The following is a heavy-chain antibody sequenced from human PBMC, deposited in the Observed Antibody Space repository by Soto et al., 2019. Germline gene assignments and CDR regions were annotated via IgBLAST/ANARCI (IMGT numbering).Heavy chain of an antibody. V-gene: IGHV3-23*01. CDR3: AKARCTTSSCYVPDY. Sequence: GGSLRLSCAASGFSFSTYTMSWVRRAPGKGLEWVSAICGSGGSPSYADSVQGRFTLSRDNPKKALYLQMNSLRAEDTAVYYCAKARCTTSSCYVPDYWGQGTLVTVSS. D-gene: IGHD2-15*01. J-gene: IGHJ4*02. CDR2: ICGSGGSP. CDR1: GFSFSTYT.